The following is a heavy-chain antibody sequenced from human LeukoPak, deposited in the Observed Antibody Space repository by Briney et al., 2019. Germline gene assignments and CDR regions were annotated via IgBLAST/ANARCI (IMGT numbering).Heavy chain of an antibody. CDR3: ASPIAVVS. J-gene: IGHJ4*02. CDR1: GFTFSSYA. V-gene: IGHV3-30-3*01. D-gene: IGHD6-19*01. CDR2: ISYDGSNK. Sequence: QPGGSLRLSCAASGFTFSSYAMSWVRQAPGKGLEWVAVISYDGSNKYYADSVKGRFTISRDNSKNTLYLQMNSLRAEDTAVYYCASPIAVVSWGQGTLVTVSS.